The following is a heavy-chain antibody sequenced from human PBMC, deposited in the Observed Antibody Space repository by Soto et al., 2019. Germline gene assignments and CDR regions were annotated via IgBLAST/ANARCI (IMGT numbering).Heavy chain of an antibody. J-gene: IGHJ4*02. CDR2: ISSGGSAI. V-gene: IGHV3-48*03. Sequence: GGSVMLSFAASGFTFNTNEMSWVRQAPGKGLEWVSYISSGGSAIYYADSVKGRFTISRDNAKNSLYLQMNSLRVEDTALYYCVRPYYSSSWFPFDRWGQGTLVTVSS. CDR3: VRPYYSSSWFPFDR. CDR1: GFTFNTNE. D-gene: IGHD6-13*01.